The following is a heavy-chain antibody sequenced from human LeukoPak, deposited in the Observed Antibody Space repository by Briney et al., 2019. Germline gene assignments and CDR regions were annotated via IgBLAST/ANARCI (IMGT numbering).Heavy chain of an antibody. Sequence: SETLSLTCTVSGGSIITGSYYWSWIRQPAGKGLEWIGRVYSGGSTHYNPSLKSRVTISIGTSKNQFSLHLTSVTAADTAVYYCARGLPAHPGTNWFDPWGQGTLVTVSS. CDR3: ARGLPAHPGTNWFDP. D-gene: IGHD4-11*01. CDR1: GGSIITGSYY. J-gene: IGHJ5*02. V-gene: IGHV4-61*02. CDR2: VYSGGST.